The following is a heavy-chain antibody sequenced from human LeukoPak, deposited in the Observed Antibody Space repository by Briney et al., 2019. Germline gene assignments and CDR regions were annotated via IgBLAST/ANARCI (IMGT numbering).Heavy chain of an antibody. CDR2: IYYSGNT. J-gene: IGHJ6*03. Sequence: PSETLSLTCTVSGVSISSSNSYWGWIRQPPGKGLEWIGSIYYSGNTYYNASLKSQVSISIDTSKNQFSLRLTSVTAADTAVYYCARGSVYGSGSYSYYMDVWGKGTTVTISS. CDR3: ARGSVYGSGSYSYYMDV. CDR1: GVSISSSNSY. V-gene: IGHV4-39*01. D-gene: IGHD3-10*01.